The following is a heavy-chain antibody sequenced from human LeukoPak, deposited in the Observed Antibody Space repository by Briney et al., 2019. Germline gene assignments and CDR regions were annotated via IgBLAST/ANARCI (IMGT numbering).Heavy chain of an antibody. CDR2: IGGSGRTI. CDR1: AFTSSSYA. Sequence: GGSLRLSCAASAFTSSSYAMNWVPPAPGQGPEWVSYIGGSGRTIYYADSVKGRFTISRDNAKNSLYLQMNSLRAEDTAVYYCARPSSSWSYYYYGMDVWGQGTTVTVSS. CDR3: ARPSSSWSYYYYGMDV. D-gene: IGHD6-13*01. J-gene: IGHJ6*02. V-gene: IGHV3-48*03.